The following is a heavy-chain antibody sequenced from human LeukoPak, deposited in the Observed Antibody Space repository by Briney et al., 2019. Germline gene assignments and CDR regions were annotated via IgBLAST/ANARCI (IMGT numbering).Heavy chain of an antibody. CDR1: GFTFSSYA. J-gene: IGHJ3*02. CDR3: ARGGRGKEAFDI. CDR2: ISGSGIST. V-gene: IGHV3-23*01. Sequence: PGGSLRLSCAASGFTFSSYAMSGVRQAPPKGLEWVSHISGSGISTYYADSVKGRFTFSRDNSKNTLSLQMNSLRAEDAAVYYCARGGRGKEAFDIWGQGTMVTVSS.